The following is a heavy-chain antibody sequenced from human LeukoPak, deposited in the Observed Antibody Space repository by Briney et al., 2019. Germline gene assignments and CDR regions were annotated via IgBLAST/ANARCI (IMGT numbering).Heavy chain of an antibody. CDR2: IYYSGST. V-gene: IGHV4-39*01. D-gene: IGHD3-22*01. J-gene: IGHJ4*02. CDR1: GGSISSSDYY. Sequence: SETLSLTCTVSGGSISSSDYYWVWIRQPPGKGLEWIGSIYYSGSTYYNPSLKSRLTISVDTSKNQFSLKLSSVTAADTAVYYCARKYYYDSSGPIDYWGQGTLVTVSS. CDR3: ARKYYYDSSGPIDY.